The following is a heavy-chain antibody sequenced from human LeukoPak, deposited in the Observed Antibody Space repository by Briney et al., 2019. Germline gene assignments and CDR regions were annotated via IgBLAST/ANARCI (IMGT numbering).Heavy chain of an antibody. Sequence: SETLSLTCTVSGGSISSYYWSWIRQPPGKGLEWIGYIYYSGSTNYNPSLKSRVTISVDTSKNQFSLKLSSVTAADTAVYYCVRGPGAFDIWGQGTMVTVSS. CDR1: GGSISSYY. CDR3: VRGPGAFDI. J-gene: IGHJ3*02. CDR2: IYYSGST. V-gene: IGHV4-59*01.